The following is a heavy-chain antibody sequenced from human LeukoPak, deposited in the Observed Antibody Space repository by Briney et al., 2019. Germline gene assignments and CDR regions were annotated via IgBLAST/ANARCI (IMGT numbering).Heavy chain of an antibody. Sequence: GGSLRLSCAASGFSFSSYGLHWVRQAPGKGLEWVSAISYDGKNIHYADSVKGRFTISRDNSRNTVYLQMNSLRVEDTAVYYCAKDRRYCSGGSCGYYFDYWGQGTLVTVSS. CDR1: GFSFSSYG. V-gene: IGHV3-33*06. CDR3: AKDRRYCSGGSCGYYFDY. J-gene: IGHJ4*02. CDR2: ISYDGKNI. D-gene: IGHD2-15*01.